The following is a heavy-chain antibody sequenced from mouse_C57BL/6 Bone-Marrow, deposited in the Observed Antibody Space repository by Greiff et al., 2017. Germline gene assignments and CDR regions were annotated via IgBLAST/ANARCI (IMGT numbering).Heavy chain of an antibody. Sequence: VQLQQPGAGLVKPGASVKMSCKASGYTFTSYSITWVRQRPGQGLEWIGDIYHGGGSTNYNEKLKSKATLTVDTATSTAYMQLSSLTSEDSAVYYCARYDGYYGFADRGQAALVTVSA. D-gene: IGHD2-3*01. V-gene: IGHV1-55*01. CDR3: ARYDGYYGFAD. CDR1: GYTFTSYS. J-gene: IGHJ3*01. CDR2: IYHGGGST.